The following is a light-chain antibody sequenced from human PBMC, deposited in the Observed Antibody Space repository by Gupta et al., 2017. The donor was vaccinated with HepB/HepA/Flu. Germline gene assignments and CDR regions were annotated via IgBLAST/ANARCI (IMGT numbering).Light chain of an antibody. CDR2: DVI. CDR1: SSNVGNYNY. Sequence: QSALPQPRPVSGSPGQSVTTSATGTSSNVGNYNYRSWYQQHPGNAPKLILYDVIKRPADVPDRFSGSESGNTASLTISDLEAEDEADYHCCSYAGRHTYVFGNGTKVTVL. J-gene: IGLJ1*01. CDR3: CSYAGRHTYV. V-gene: IGLV2-11*01.